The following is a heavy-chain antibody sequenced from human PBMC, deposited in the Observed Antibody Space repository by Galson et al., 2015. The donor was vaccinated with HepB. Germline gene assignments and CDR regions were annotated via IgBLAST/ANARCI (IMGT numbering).Heavy chain of an antibody. CDR2: ISGGGDST. D-gene: IGHD1-1*01. CDR3: AKDLHDDGDF. CDR1: GFIFRNYA. Sequence: SLRLSCAASGFIFRNYAMSWVRQAPGKGPEWVSAISGGGDSTYYADSVKGRFTISRDNSRNTLYLQMSNLRAEDTAVYYCAKDLHDDGDFWGQGTLVTVSS. J-gene: IGHJ4*02. V-gene: IGHV3-23*01.